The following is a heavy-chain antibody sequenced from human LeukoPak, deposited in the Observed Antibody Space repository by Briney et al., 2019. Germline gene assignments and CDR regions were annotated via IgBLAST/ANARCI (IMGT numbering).Heavy chain of an antibody. CDR1: GFTFSDYY. CDR3: ARVRGIAAAGSLSGGRASYYGMDV. CDR2: ISSSGSTI. V-gene: IGHV3-11*01. J-gene: IGHJ6*02. D-gene: IGHD6-13*01. Sequence: PGGSLRLSCAASGFTFSDYYMSWIRQAPGKGLEWVSYISSSGSTIYYADSVKGRFTISRDNAKNSLYLQMNSLRAEDTAVYYCARVRGIAAAGSLSGGRASYYGMDVWGQGTTVTVSS.